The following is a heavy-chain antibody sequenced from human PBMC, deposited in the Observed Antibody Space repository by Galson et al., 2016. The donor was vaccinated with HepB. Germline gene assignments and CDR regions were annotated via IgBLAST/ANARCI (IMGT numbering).Heavy chain of an antibody. CDR3: ARDMRTTVTK. Sequence: ETLSLTCTVSGYSITSGYYWGWIRRPPGKGLEWIASIFHNGITHYNPTLRSRVTMSVDTSKDQTSLKLTSVTAADTAVYYCARDMRTTVTKWGQGTLVTVSA. V-gene: IGHV4-38-2*02. D-gene: IGHD4-17*01. CDR1: GYSITSGYY. J-gene: IGHJ4*02. CDR2: IFHNGIT.